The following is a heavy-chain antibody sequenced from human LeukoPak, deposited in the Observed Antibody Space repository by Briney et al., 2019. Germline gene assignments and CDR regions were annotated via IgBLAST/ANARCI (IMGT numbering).Heavy chain of an antibody. J-gene: IGHJ5*02. Sequence: ASVKVSCKASGYTFTSYGNSWVRHAPGQGLELMGWISAYNGNTNYSQKLQVRVTFTTDTSTSTAYMELRSVRSDDPAVYYCARDDLTSSASKNWFDPWGQGTLVTVSS. D-gene: IGHD2-2*01. CDR2: ISAYNGNT. CDR1: GYTFTSYG. V-gene: IGHV1-18*01. CDR3: ARDDLTSSASKNWFDP.